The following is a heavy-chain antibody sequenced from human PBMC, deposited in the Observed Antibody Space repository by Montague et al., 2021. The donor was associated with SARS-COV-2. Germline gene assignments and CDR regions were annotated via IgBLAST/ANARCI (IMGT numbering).Heavy chain of an antibody. Sequence: TLSLTCTVSGGSISSGSYYWSWIRQPAGKGLEWIGRISISGRTNYNPSLKSRVTISVYTSKNQFSLKLSSVTAADTAVYFCARNIAVAGLFDDWGQGTLVTVSS. J-gene: IGHJ4*02. CDR3: ARNIAVAGLFDD. CDR1: GGSISSGSYY. D-gene: IGHD6-19*01. V-gene: IGHV4-61*02. CDR2: ISISGRT.